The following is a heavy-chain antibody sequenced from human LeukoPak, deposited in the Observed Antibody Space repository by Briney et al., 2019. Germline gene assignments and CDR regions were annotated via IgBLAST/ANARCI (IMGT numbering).Heavy chain of an antibody. D-gene: IGHD1-1*01. CDR2: INPSGGST. CDR3: ARAMRGTGGAFDI. J-gene: IGHJ3*02. Sequence: GASVKVSCKASGYTFTSYYMHWVRQAPGHGLEWMGIINPSGGSTSYAQKFQGRVTMTRDTSTSTVYMELSSLRSEDTAVYYCARAMRGTGGAFDIWGQGTMVTVSS. V-gene: IGHV1-46*01. CDR1: GYTFTSYY.